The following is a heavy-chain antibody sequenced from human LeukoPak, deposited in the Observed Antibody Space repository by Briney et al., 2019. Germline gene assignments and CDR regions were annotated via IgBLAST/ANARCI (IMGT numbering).Heavy chain of an antibody. CDR2: IYYSGNT. CDR3: ARKDGDL. Sequence: PSETLSLTCTVSGGSISSYYWSWIRQPPGKGLEWIGYIYYSGNTNYNPSLKSRLTISLDTSKNQVSLRLSSVTAADTAVYHCARKDGDLWGQGTLVTFSS. CDR1: GGSISSYY. J-gene: IGHJ5*02. V-gene: IGHV4-59*08.